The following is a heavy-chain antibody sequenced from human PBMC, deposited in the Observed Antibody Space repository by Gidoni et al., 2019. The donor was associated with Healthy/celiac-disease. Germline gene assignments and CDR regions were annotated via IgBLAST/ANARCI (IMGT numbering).Heavy chain of an antibody. J-gene: IGHJ4*02. CDR2: ISGSGGST. CDR3: AKDRSIVVVPAAKRFDY. CDR1: GFTFSSYA. V-gene: IGHV3-23*01. Sequence: EVQLLESGGGLVQPGGSLRLSCAASGFTFSSYAMSWVRQAPGKGLEWVSAISGSGGSTYYADSVKGRFTISRDNSKNTLYLQMNSLRAEDTAVYYCAKDRSIVVVPAAKRFDYWGQGTLVTVSS. D-gene: IGHD2-2*01.